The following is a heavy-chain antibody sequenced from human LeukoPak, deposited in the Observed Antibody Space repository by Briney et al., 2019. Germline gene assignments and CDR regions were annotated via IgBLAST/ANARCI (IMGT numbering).Heavy chain of an antibody. V-gene: IGHV3-33*01. D-gene: IGHD6-19*01. CDR3: ARTHLAVAGRTPDY. CDR1: GFTFSSYG. J-gene: IGHJ4*02. Sequence: GGSLRLSCAASGFTFSSYGMHWVRQAPGKGLEWVAVIWYDGSNKYYADSVKGRFTISRDNSKNTLYLQMSSLRADDTAVYYCARTHLAVAGRTPDYWGQGTLVTVSS. CDR2: IWYDGSNK.